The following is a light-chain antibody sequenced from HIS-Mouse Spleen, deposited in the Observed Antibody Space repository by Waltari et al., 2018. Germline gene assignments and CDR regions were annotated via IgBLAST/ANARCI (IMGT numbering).Light chain of an antibody. J-gene: IGKJ2*01. CDR3: QQYYSTLPYT. CDR2: WAS. V-gene: IGKV4-1*01. Sequence: DIVMTQSPDSLAVSLGERATINCKSSQQVLHSPNNKNYLAWYQQKPGQPPKLLIYWASTRESGVPDRFSGSGSGTEFTLTISSLQAEDVAVYYCQQYYSTLPYTFGQGTKLEIK. CDR1: QQVLHSPNNKNY.